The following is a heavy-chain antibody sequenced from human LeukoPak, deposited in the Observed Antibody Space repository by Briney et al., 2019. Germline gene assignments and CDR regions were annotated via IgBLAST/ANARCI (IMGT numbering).Heavy chain of an antibody. V-gene: IGHV4-34*01. CDR3: AREANIATAIVWFDP. D-gene: IGHD6-13*01. CDR1: GGSFSTYY. CDR2: INHSGST. Sequence: SETLSLTCAVYGGSFSTYYWSWIRQPPGKGLEWIGEINHSGSTNYNPSLRSRVTISGDTSKNQFSLNLTSVTAADTAMYYCAREANIATAIVWFDPWGQGTLVTVSS. J-gene: IGHJ5*02.